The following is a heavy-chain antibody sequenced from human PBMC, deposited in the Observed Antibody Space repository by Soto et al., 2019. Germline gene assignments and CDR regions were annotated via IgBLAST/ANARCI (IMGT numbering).Heavy chain of an antibody. V-gene: IGHV6-1*01. CDR3: STWHFEY. CDR1: ADIVSSNSAI. CDR2: TYYRSKWYN. J-gene: IGHJ4*02. Sequence: SPTLSLTCAISADIVSSNSAIWKCIRQSPSRGLEWLGRTYYRSKWYNNYAESVKGRITINPDTSKNQFSLQLNSVTPEDTAVYYCSTWHFEYWGQGTLVNV.